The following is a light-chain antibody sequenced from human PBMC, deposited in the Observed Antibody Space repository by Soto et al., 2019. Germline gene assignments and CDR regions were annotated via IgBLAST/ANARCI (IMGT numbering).Light chain of an antibody. CDR1: SSDLGTYNL. CDR3: CLYAGPFVV. CDR2: EGS. V-gene: IGLV2-23*01. J-gene: IGLJ2*01. Sequence: QSVLTQPASVSGSPGQSITISCTGSSSDLGTYNLVSWFQQHPGKAPKLMIYEGSKRPSGISIRFSGSKSGNTASLTISGLQAEDEADYYCCLYAGPFVVFGGGTKLTVL.